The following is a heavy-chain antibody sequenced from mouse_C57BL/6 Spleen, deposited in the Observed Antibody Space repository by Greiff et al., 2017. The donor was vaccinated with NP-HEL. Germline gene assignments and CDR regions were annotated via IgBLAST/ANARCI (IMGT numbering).Heavy chain of an antibody. CDR1: GYTFTDYE. J-gene: IGHJ2*01. V-gene: IGHV1-15*01. CDR2: IDPETGGT. Sequence: VQLQQPGAELVRPGASVTLSCKASGYTFTDYEMHWVKQTPVHGLEWIGAIDPETGGTAYNQKFKGKAILTADKSSSTAYMELRSLTSEDSAVYYCTRGLGDFDYWGQGTTLTVSS. D-gene: IGHD3-3*01. CDR3: TRGLGDFDY.